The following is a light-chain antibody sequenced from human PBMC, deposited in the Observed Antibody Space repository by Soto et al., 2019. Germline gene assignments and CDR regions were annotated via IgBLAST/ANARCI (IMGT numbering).Light chain of an antibody. CDR1: QSVGSN. CDR3: QQYDNWPPLT. Sequence: EIVMTQSPGTLSVSPGEGATLSCSASQSVGSNLAWYQQKPGQAPRLLMYGASTRATGIPARFTGSGSGTEFTLTISSLQSEDFAVYYCQQYDNWPPLTFGGGTKVDIK. V-gene: IGKV3-15*01. CDR2: GAS. J-gene: IGKJ4*01.